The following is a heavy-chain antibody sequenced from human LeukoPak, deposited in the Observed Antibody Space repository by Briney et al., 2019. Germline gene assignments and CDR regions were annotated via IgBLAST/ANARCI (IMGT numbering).Heavy chain of an antibody. J-gene: IGHJ4*02. D-gene: IGHD3-10*01. Sequence: QAGGSLRLSCAASGFSFSSYAMNWVRQAPGKGLEWVSIIFGNGDTTYYADSVKGRFTVSRDNSKDTLYLQMNDLRPDDTAIYYCAKRNTMARGGPCFDYWGQGLLVTVSS. V-gene: IGHV3-23*01. CDR1: GFSFSSYA. CDR3: AKRNTMARGGPCFDY. CDR2: IFGNGDTT.